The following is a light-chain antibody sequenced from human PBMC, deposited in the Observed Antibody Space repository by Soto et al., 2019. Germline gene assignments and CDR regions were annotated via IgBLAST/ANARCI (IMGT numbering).Light chain of an antibody. J-gene: IGLJ1*01. CDR2: SNN. CDR1: NSNIGSNT. Sequence: QSVLTQTPSASATPGQRVTISCSGTNSNIGSNTIAWYQQLPGTAPKRLIHSNNQRPSGVPDRFSASKSGTSASLAISGLQSEDEDDYYCATWDDSLNGYVFGTGTKV. CDR3: ATWDDSLNGYV. V-gene: IGLV1-44*01.